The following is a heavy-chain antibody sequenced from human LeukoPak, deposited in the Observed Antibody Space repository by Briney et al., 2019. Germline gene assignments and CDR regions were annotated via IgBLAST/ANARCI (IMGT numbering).Heavy chain of an antibody. V-gene: IGHV1-2*02. CDR2: INPNSGGT. J-gene: IGHJ1*01. CDR3: ARSRVTMTGNFQH. CDR1: GYTFTSYG. Sequence: ASVKVSCKASGYTFTSYGISWVRQAPGQGLEWMGWINPNSGGTNYAQKFQGRVTMTRDTSISTAYMELSRLRSEDTAVYYCARSRVTMTGNFQHWGQGTLVTVSS. D-gene: IGHD4/OR15-4a*01.